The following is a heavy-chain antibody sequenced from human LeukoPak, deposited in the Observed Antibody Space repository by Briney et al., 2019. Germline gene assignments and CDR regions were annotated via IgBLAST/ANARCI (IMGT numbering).Heavy chain of an antibody. J-gene: IGHJ4*02. D-gene: IGHD6-13*01. Sequence: SETLSLTCTVSGGSISSSSYYWGWIRESPGKGLEWIVTMCNSGSTYYNPSPKSRVTISGDTAKNQFSLKLSSVTAADTAVYYCARRSQAAAGRGIDYWGQGTLVTVSS. V-gene: IGHV4-39*01. CDR3: ARRSQAAAGRGIDY. CDR2: MCNSGST. CDR1: GGSISSSSYY.